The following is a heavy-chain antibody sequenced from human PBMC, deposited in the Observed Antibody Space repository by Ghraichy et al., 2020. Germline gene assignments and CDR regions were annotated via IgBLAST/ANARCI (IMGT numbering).Heavy chain of an antibody. V-gene: IGHV1-8*01. CDR3: ARARMAARPFTFDY. J-gene: IGHJ4*02. CDR2: MNPNSGNT. CDR1: GYTFTYYD. D-gene: IGHD6-6*01. Sequence: ASVKVSCKASGYTFTYYDISWVRQATGQGLEWMGWMNPNSGNTGYAQKFQGRVTMTRNSSISTAYMELSSLRSEDTAVYYCARARMAARPFTFDYWGQGTLVTVSS.